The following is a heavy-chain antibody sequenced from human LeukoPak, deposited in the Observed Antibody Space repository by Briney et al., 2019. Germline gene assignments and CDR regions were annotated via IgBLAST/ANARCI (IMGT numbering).Heavy chain of an antibody. V-gene: IGHV3-23*01. CDR1: GFTFSSYG. D-gene: IGHD4-17*01. Sequence: PGGSLRLSCAASGFTFSSYGMSWVRQAPGKGLEWVSAISGSGGSTYYADSVKGRFTISRDNSKNTLYLQMNSLRAEDTAVYYCAKELEPFETTVTNFDYWGQGTLVTVSS. CDR2: ISGSGGST. J-gene: IGHJ4*02. CDR3: AKELEPFETTVTNFDY.